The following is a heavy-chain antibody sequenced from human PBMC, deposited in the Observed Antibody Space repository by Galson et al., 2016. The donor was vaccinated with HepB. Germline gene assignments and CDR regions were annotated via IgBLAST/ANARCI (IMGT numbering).Heavy chain of an antibody. Sequence: SETLSLTCGVYGDSFNGFHWSWIRLPPGKRLEWIGEINHYGRGNYSPSLKSRVTIPLDTPKRQFSLSLTSVTVANRGVYYCTQAGKVTSMKNQQYRDFWGKGTPVTVPS. V-gene: IGHV4-34*01. J-gene: IGHJ6*03. CDR2: INHYGRG. CDR3: TQAGKVTSMKNQQYRDF. CDR1: GDSFNGFH. D-gene: IGHD4-17*01.